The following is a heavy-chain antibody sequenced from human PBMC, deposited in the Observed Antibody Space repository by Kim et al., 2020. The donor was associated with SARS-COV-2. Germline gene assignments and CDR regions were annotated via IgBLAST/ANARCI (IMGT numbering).Heavy chain of an antibody. D-gene: IGHD3-3*01. Sequence: SETLSLTCTVSGGSISSGDYYWSWIRQPPGKGLEWIGYIYYSGSTYYNPSHKGRVTISVDTSKNQFSLKLSLVTAADTAVYYCARAEGNIAIFGVVIIGHFDLWGRGTLVTVSS. CDR2: IYYSGST. J-gene: IGHJ2*01. V-gene: IGHV4-30-4*01. CDR3: ARAEGNIAIFGVVIIGHFDL. CDR1: GGSISSGDYY.